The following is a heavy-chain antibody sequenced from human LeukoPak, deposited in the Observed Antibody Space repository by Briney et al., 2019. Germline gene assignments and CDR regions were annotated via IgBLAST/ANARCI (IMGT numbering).Heavy chain of an antibody. CDR2: ISSFSGTI. CDR1: GITFSSYS. J-gene: IGHJ4*02. D-gene: IGHD1-26*01. Sequence: PGGSLRLSCVASGITFSSYSMNWVRQAPGKGLEWVSYISSFSGTINYADSVKGRFTISRDNAKNSLYLQMNSLRAEDTAVYYCASAGEWELLYWGQGTLVTVSS. V-gene: IGHV3-48*01. CDR3: ASAGEWELLY.